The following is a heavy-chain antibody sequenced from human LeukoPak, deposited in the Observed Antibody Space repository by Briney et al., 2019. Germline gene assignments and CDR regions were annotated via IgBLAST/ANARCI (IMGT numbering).Heavy chain of an antibody. CDR2: IYYDGTT. Sequence: PSETLSLTCTVSGGSFNSSNYYWGWIRQPPGTGLEWIGTIYYDGTTHYNPSLTIRVTISVDTSKNQFSLKLSSVTPADTAVYYCARGGWYLDWGQGTLVTVSS. D-gene: IGHD6-19*01. CDR1: GGSFNSSNYY. CDR3: ARGGWYLD. J-gene: IGHJ4*02. V-gene: IGHV4-39*07.